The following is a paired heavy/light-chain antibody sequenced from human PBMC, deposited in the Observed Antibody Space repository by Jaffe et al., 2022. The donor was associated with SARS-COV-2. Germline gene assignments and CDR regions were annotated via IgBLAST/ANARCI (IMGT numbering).Light chain of an antibody. J-gene: IGLJ1*01. CDR2: EVS. Sequence: QSALTQPASVSGSPGQSITVSCTGTSSDVAGYNYVSWYQQHPGKAPKLMIYEVSNRPSGVSDRFSGSKSGNAASLTISGLQAEDEADYYCVSYSSSNTPSVFGTGTRVTVL. V-gene: IGLV2-14*01. CDR3: VSYSSSNTPSV. CDR1: SSDVAGYNY.
Heavy chain of an antibody. J-gene: IGHJ6*02. CDR3: ARLGAYSSPKYAMDV. V-gene: IGHV4-31*01. D-gene: IGHD6-13*01. CDR2: IYFDGGT. Sequence: QVQLQESGPGLVKPSQTLSLTCTVSGGSITNGGYFWSWIRQHPGKGLEWIGYIYFDGGTRYNPSLKSQLSISIDTSKNQFSLTLSSVTAADTAVYYCARLGAYSSPKYAMDVWGQGTTLTVSS. CDR1: GGSITNGGYF.